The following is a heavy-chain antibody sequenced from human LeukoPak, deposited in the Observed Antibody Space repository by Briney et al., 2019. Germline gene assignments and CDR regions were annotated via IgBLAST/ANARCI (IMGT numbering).Heavy chain of an antibody. V-gene: IGHV3-48*03. D-gene: IGHD3-22*01. Sequence: GGSLRLSCAASGFTFSSYEMNWVRQAPGKGLEWVSYISSSGSTIYHADSVKGRFTISRDNAKNSLYLQMNSLRAEDTAVYYCARDPDSHYYDSSGYDYYFDYWGQGTLVTVSS. CDR1: GFTFSSYE. CDR2: ISSSGSTI. J-gene: IGHJ4*02. CDR3: ARDPDSHYYDSSGYDYYFDY.